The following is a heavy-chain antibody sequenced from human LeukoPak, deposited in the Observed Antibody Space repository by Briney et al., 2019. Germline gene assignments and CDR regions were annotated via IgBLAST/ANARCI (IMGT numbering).Heavy chain of an antibody. CDR2: NNGDGSTT. J-gene: IGHJ5*02. D-gene: IGHD2-15*01. Sequence: PGGSLRLSYVASGFSLSGYWMYWVRQAPGKGLMYISRNNGDGSTTNYADVVKGRFTMSRDNVKNTLYLQMNSLIVEDTAVYYCARDPRNVGLAPWGQGTLVTVSS. V-gene: IGHV3-74*01. CDR3: ARDPRNVGLAP. CDR1: GFSLSGYW.